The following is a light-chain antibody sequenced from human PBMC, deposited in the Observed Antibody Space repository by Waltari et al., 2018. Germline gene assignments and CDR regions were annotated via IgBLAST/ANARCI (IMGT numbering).Light chain of an antibody. CDR2: DAS. J-gene: IGKJ2*01. Sequence: EIVLTQSPATLSLSPGERATLSCRASQSVRSYLAWYKQKPGQAPRLLIYDASNRATGIPARFSGSGSVTDFTLTISSLEPEDFAVYYCQQPSNWPPYMYTFGQGTKLEIK. V-gene: IGKV3-11*01. CDR1: QSVRSY. CDR3: QQPSNWPPYMYT.